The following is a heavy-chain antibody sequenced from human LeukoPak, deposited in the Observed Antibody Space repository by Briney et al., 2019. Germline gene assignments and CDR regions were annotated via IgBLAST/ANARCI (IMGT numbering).Heavy chain of an antibody. CDR1: GFTFTSNA. CDR3: AKGFRTVTTS. CDR2: ISGSGGST. Sequence: GGSLRLSCAASGFTFTSNAMSWVRQAPGKGLEWVSAISGSGGSTYYADSVKGQFTISRDNSKNTLYLQMNSLRAEDTAVYYCAKGFRTVTTSWGQGTLVTVSS. J-gene: IGHJ5*02. V-gene: IGHV3-23*01. D-gene: IGHD4-17*01.